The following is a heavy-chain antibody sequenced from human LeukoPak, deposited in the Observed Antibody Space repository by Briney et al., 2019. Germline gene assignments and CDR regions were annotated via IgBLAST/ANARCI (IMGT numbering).Heavy chain of an antibody. V-gene: IGHV1-2*02. D-gene: IGHD6-13*01. J-gene: IGHJ5*02. CDR2: INPNSGGT. Sequence: ASVKVSCKASGYTFTDYHIHWLRQAPGQGLEWMGWINPNSGGTDYAQKFQGRVTMTRDTSISSAYMELSRLRSDDTAAYYCAREVAVAGTGWLGSAWGQGTLVTVSS. CDR3: AREVAVAGTGWLGSA. CDR1: GYTFTDYH.